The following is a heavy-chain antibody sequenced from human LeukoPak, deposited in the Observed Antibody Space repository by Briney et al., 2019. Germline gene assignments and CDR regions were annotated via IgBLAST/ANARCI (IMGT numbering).Heavy chain of an antibody. Sequence: PSETLSLTCTVSGGSISSRSYYWGWIRQPPGKGLEWIANIYSSGSTYQNPSLMSRVTISVDTSKTHFSLKLSSLTAADTAVYYCGSQFYDSSGYYFQHWGQGTLVTVSS. J-gene: IGHJ1*01. CDR2: IYSSGST. CDR3: GSQFYDSSGYYFQH. V-gene: IGHV4-39*02. CDR1: GGSISSRSYY. D-gene: IGHD3-22*01.